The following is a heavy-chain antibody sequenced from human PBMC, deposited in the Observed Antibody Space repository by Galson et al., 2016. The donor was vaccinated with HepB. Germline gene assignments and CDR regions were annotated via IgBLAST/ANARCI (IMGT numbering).Heavy chain of an antibody. CDR3: AKDRSVVVIPYFDS. J-gene: IGHJ4*02. CDR2: ISGSGEST. CDR1: GFNFDNYA. Sequence: SLRLSCAASGFNFDNYAMGCVRQAPGKGLEWVPRISGSGESTFYTDSVRGRFTVSRDKSKNTLYLHMIGLRAEDTALYYCAKDRSVVVIPYFDSWGQGTLVSVSS. V-gene: IGHV3-23*01. D-gene: IGHD2-21*01.